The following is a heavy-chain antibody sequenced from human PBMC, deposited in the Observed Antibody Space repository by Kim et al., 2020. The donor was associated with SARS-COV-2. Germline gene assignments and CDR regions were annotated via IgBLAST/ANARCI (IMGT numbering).Heavy chain of an antibody. CDR2: GGTT. V-gene: IGHV3-49*02. CDR3: TREGDTMT. J-gene: IGHJ5*02. Sequence: GGTTDCATSVKSRFTNTRDDSKSVAYLQMNSLKTEDTAVYYCTREGDTMTWGQGTLVTVSS. D-gene: IGHD3-22*01.